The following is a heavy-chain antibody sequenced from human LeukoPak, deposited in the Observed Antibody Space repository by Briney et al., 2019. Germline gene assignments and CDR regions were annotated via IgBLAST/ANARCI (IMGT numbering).Heavy chain of an antibody. CDR2: IYYSGST. V-gene: IGHV4-59*01. D-gene: IGHD3-9*01. CDR3: ARGIGYFDWLLGFDY. J-gene: IGHJ4*02. CDR1: GGSISSYY. Sequence: SETLSLTCTVSGGSISSYYWSWIRQPPGKGLEWIGYIYYSGSTNYNPSLKSRVTISVDTSKNQFSLKLSSVTAADTAVYYCARGIGYFDWLLGFDYWGQGTLVTVSS.